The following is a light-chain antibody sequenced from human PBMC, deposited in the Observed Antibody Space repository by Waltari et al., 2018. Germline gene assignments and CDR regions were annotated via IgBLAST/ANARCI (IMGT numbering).Light chain of an antibody. J-gene: IGKJ1*01. CDR1: QSIGIY. CDR3: QKYESLPAT. CDR2: HAS. Sequence: DIVLTQSPGTLSLSPGERATLSCRASQSIGIYLAWYQQKPGQAPRLLMYHASSRATGTPDRFSGSGSGTDFSLTISRLEPEDFAVYYCQKYESLPATFGQGTKVEIK. V-gene: IGKV3-20*01.